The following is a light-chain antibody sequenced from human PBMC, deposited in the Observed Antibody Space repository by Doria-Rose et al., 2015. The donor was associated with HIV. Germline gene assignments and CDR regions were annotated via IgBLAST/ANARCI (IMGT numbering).Light chain of an antibody. CDR1: QSLLYTSKNY. Sequence: DIQMTQSPESLGMSLGERATLNCKSNQSLLYTSKNYLAWYQQKPGQPPKLLIYWASTRQSGIPARFSGSGSGTDFTLTISSLEAEDVAADYCQQYYDTPSFGPGTTVDIK. CDR3: QQYYDTPS. J-gene: IGKJ3*01. CDR2: WAS. V-gene: IGKV4-1*01.